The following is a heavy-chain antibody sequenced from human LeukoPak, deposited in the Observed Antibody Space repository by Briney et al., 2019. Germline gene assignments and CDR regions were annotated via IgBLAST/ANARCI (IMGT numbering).Heavy chain of an antibody. CDR3: ARVSSLASAGWFDN. CDR2: IRYDGSNK. Sequence: GGSLRLSCAASGFTFSSYGMHWVRQAPGKGLEWVAFIRYDGSNKYYADSVKGRFTISRDNSKNTLYLQMNSLRAEDTAVYYCARVSSLASAGWFDNWGQGTLVTVSS. D-gene: IGHD6-13*01. CDR1: GFTFSSYG. V-gene: IGHV3-30*02. J-gene: IGHJ4*02.